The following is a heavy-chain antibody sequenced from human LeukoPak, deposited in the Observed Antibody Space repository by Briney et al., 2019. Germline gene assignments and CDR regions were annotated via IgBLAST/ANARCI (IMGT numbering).Heavy chain of an antibody. J-gene: IGHJ6*02. CDR2: ISYDGSNK. V-gene: IGHV3-30-3*01. D-gene: IGHD2-2*01. Sequence: GRSLRLSCAASGFTFSSYAMYWVRQAPGKGLEWVAVISYDGSNKYYADSVKGRFTISRDNSKNTLYLQMNSLRAEDTAVYYCARDRRGWGYCSSTSCYDGMDVWGQGTTVTVSS. CDR3: ARDRRGWGYCSSTSCYDGMDV. CDR1: GFTFSSYA.